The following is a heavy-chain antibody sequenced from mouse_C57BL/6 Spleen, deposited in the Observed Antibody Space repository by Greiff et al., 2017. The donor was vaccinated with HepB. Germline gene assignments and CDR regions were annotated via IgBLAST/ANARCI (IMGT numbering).Heavy chain of an antibody. Sequence: VQLQQPGAELVMPGASVKLSCKASGYTFTSYWMHWVKQRPGQGLEWIGEIDPSDSYTNYNQKFKGKSTLTVDKSSRTAYMQLSSLTSEDSAVYYCARGGTAQAYFDYWGQGTTLTVAS. J-gene: IGHJ2*01. D-gene: IGHD3-2*02. V-gene: IGHV1-69*01. CDR1: GYTFTSYW. CDR2: IDPSDSYT. CDR3: ARGGTAQAYFDY.